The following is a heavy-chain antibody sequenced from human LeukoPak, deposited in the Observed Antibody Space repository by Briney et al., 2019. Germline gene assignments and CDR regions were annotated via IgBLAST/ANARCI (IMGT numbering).Heavy chain of an antibody. CDR1: GFTVSNNY. V-gene: IGHV3-66*01. CDR3: AKGVCSWYKDPFDY. J-gene: IGHJ4*02. Sequence: PGGSLRLSSVASGFTVSNNYMSWVRQAPGKGLEWVSVIYSGGATHYADSVKGRFTISRDNSKNTLYLQMNSLRAEDTAVYYCAKGVCSWYKDPFDYWGQGTLVTVSS. D-gene: IGHD6-13*01. CDR2: IYSGGAT.